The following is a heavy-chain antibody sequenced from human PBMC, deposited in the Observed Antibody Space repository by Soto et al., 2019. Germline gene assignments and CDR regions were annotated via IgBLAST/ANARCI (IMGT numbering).Heavy chain of an antibody. CDR2: ITTDGSST. J-gene: IGHJ5*02. Sequence: EVQLVESGGGLVQPGGSLRLSCVASGFTFRSYWMHWVRQPPGKGLVWVSRITTDGSSTTYAYSVKGRFTISRDNAKNTVYRQMDSLPAEDTAVYYCARDKGGGIAVLFSETEFDPWGPGTLVTVSS. CDR1: GFTFRSYW. CDR3: ARDKGGGIAVLFSETEFDP. D-gene: IGHD6-19*01. V-gene: IGHV3-74*03.